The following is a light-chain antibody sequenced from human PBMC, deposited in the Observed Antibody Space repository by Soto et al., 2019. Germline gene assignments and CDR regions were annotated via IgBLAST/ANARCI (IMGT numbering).Light chain of an antibody. J-gene: IGLJ7*01. CDR1: SGHSSYA. CDR3: QTWGTGPSV. CDR2: LNSDGSH. Sequence: QSVLTQSPSAFASLGASVKLTCTLSSGHSSYAIAWHQQQTEKGPRYLMKLNSDGSHSKGDGIPDRFSGSSSGAERYLTISSLQSEDEADYYCQTWGTGPSVFGGGTQLTVL. V-gene: IGLV4-69*01.